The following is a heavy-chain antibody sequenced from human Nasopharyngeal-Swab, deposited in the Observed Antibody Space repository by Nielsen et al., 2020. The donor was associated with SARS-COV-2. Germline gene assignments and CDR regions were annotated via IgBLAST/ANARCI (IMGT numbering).Heavy chain of an antibody. Sequence: GGSLRLSCAASGFTFSSYAMHWVRQAPGKGLEWVAVISYDGSNKYYADSAKGRFTISRDNSKNTLYLQMNSLRAEDTAVYYCARDQLGDTAMVTLDYWGQGTLVTVSS. CDR1: GFTFSSYA. J-gene: IGHJ4*02. CDR3: ARDQLGDTAMVTLDY. CDR2: ISYDGSNK. D-gene: IGHD5-18*01. V-gene: IGHV3-30*04.